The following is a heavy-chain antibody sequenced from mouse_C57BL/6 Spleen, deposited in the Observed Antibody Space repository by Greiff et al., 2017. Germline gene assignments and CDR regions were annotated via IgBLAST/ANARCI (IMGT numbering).Heavy chain of an antibody. D-gene: IGHD3-2*02. CDR3: TRQLRLNGAY. CDR2: IDPETGGT. V-gene: IGHV1-15*01. J-gene: IGHJ3*01. CDR1: GYPFTDYE. Sequence: QVQLQQSGAELVRPGASVTLSCKASGYPFTDYEMHWVKQTPVHGLEWIGAIDPETGGTAYNQKFKGKAILTADKSSSTAYMELRSLTSEDSAVYYCTRQLRLNGAYWGQGTLVTVSA.